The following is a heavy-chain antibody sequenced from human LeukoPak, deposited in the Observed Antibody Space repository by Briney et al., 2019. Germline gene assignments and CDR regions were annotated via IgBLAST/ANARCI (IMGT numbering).Heavy chain of an antibody. CDR3: AREFGSKGMDV. CDR1: GFTVSSNY. Sequence: GGSLRLSCAASGFTVSSNYMSLVRQAPGKGLEWVSVIYSGGSTYYADSVKGRFTISRDNSKNTLYLQMNSLRAEDTAVYYCAREFGSKGMDVWGQGTTATVSS. CDR2: IYSGGST. V-gene: IGHV3-66*01. J-gene: IGHJ6*02. D-gene: IGHD3-10*01.